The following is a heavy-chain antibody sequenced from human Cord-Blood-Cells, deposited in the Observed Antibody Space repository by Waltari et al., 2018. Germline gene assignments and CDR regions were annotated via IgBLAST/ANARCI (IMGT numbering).Heavy chain of an antibody. D-gene: IGHD4-4*01. V-gene: IGHV3-30*18. Sequence: QVQLVESGGGVVQPGRSLRLSCAASGFTFSSYGMHWVRQAPGKGLEWGAVISYDGSNKYYADSVKGRFTISRDNSKNTLYLQMNSLRAEDTAVYYCAKRGYSNYYFDYWGQGTLVTVSS. J-gene: IGHJ4*02. CDR1: GFTFSSYG. CDR2: ISYDGSNK. CDR3: AKRGYSNYYFDY.